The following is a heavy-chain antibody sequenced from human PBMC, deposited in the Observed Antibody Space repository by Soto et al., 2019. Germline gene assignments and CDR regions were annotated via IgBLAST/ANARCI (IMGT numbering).Heavy chain of an antibody. V-gene: IGHV1-46*01. Sequence: ASVKVSCKASGYTFTSYYMHWVRQAPGQGLEWMGIINPSGGSTSYAQKFQGRVTITRDTSASTAYMELSSLRSEDTAVYYCARDVAAAVLDFWGKGTWVPVS. CDR3: ARDVAAAVLDF. CDR2: INPSGGST. CDR1: GYTFTSYY. J-gene: IGHJ4*02. D-gene: IGHD6-25*01.